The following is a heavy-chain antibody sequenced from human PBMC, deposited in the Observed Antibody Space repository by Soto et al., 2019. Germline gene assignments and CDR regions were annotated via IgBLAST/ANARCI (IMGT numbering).Heavy chain of an antibody. V-gene: IGHV3-23*01. CDR3: AKGRSSGWWYFEY. CDR2: ISGSGSTT. D-gene: IGHD6-19*01. J-gene: IGHJ4*02. Sequence: EVQLLESGGGLVQPGGSQRLSCAASGFTFSSHAMGWVRQAPGKGLEWVSAISGSGSTTYYADSVKGRFTISRDNSKNTLYLQMNSLRAEDTAVYYCAKGRSSGWWYFEYWGQGTLVTVSS. CDR1: GFTFSSHA.